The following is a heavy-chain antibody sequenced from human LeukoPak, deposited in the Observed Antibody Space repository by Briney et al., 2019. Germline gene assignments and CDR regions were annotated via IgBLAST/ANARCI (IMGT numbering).Heavy chain of an antibody. V-gene: IGHV3-64D*06. CDR1: GFTFSSYA. CDR3: VKGYYYDSSGHFDY. Sequence: GGSLRLSCSASGFTFSSYAIHWVRQAPGKGLEYVSAISSNGGSTYYADSVKGRFTISRDNSKNTLYLQMSSLRAEDTAVYYCVKGYYYDSSGHFDYWGQGTLVTVSS. CDR2: ISSNGGST. J-gene: IGHJ4*02. D-gene: IGHD3-22*01.